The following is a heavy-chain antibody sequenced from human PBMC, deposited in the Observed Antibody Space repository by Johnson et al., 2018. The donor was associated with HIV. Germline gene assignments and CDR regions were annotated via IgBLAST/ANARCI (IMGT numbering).Heavy chain of an antibody. CDR3: VRRFYDSSAFDV. V-gene: IGHV3-66*04. CDR2: IYSGGST. J-gene: IGHJ3*01. CDR1: GFTVSRNY. D-gene: IGHD3-22*01. Sequence: VQLVESGGGLVQPGGSLRLSCAASGFTVSRNYMSWVRQAPGKGLEWVSVIYSGGSTYYADSVKGRFIISRDNSKNTVFLQMSSLISEDTAVYYCVRRFYDSSAFDVWGQGTVVTVSS.